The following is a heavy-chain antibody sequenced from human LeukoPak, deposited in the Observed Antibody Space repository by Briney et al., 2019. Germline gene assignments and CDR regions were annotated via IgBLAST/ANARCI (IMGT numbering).Heavy chain of an antibody. CDR2: ISGSGGST. D-gene: IGHD2-2*01. CDR3: ASRKVPADTQLSGGTDY. Sequence: GGSLRLSCAASGFTFSSYAMSWVRQAPGKGLEWVSAISGSGGSTYYADSVKGRFTISRDNSKNTLNLQMNSLRAEDTAVYYCASRKVPADTQLSGGTDYWGQGTLVTVSS. V-gene: IGHV3-23*01. CDR1: GFTFSSYA. J-gene: IGHJ4*02.